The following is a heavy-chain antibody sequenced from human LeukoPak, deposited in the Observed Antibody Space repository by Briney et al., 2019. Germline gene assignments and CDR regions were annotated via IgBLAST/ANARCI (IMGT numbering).Heavy chain of an antibody. CDR3: ARDGRYYYGMDV. CDR2: IWYDGSNK. CDR1: GFTFSSYG. Sequence: PGRSLRLSCAASGFTFSSYGMHWVRQAPGKGLEWVAVIWYDGSNKYYADSVKGRFTISRDNAKNTLYLQMNSLGAEDTAVYYCARDGRYYYGMDVWGQGTTVTVSS. D-gene: IGHD1-26*01. V-gene: IGHV3-33*01. J-gene: IGHJ6*02.